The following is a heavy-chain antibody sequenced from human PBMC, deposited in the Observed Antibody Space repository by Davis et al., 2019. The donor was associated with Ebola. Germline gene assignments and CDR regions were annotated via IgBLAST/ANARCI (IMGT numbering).Heavy chain of an antibody. CDR2: IDPSDSYT. CDR1: GYSFTSYW. CDR3: AILIGGYSYGQVDY. D-gene: IGHD5-18*01. V-gene: IGHV5-10-1*01. Sequence: KVPCKGSGYSFTSYWISWVRQMPGKGLEWMGRIDPSDSYTNYSPSFQGHVTISADKSISTAYLQWSSLKASDTAMYYCAILIGGYSYGQVDYWGQGTLVTVSS. J-gene: IGHJ4*02.